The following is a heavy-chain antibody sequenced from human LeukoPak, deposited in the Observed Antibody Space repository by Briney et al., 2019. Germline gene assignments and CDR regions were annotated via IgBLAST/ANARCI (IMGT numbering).Heavy chain of an antibody. Sequence: ASVKVSCKASGYTFTGYYMHWVRPAPGQGLEWMGRINPNSGGTNYAQKFQGRVTMTRDTSISTAYMELSRLRSDDTAVYYCARAGRRPNIVVVPAAMRSWFDPWGQGTLVTVSS. V-gene: IGHV1-2*06. CDR2: INPNSGGT. CDR3: ARAGRRPNIVVVPAAMRSWFDP. D-gene: IGHD2-2*01. CDR1: GYTFTGYY. J-gene: IGHJ5*02.